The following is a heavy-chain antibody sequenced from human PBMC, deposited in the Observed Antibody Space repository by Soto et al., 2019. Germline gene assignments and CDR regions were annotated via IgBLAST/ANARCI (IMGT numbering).Heavy chain of an antibody. D-gene: IGHD6-19*01. J-gene: IGHJ3*02. CDR3: ARDLGGWSSGWYRQEI. Sequence: QVQLQESGPGLVKPSGTLSLTCAVSGGSISSSNWWSWVRQPPGKGLEWIGEIYHSGSTNYNPSLKSRVTLSVDKSQNQFSLKLSSVTAADTAVYYCARDLGGWSSGWYRQEIWGQGTMVTVSS. V-gene: IGHV4-4*02. CDR1: GGSISSSNW. CDR2: IYHSGST.